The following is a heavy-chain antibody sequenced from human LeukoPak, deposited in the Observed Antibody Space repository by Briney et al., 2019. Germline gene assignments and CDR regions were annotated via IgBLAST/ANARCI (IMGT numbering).Heavy chain of an antibody. J-gene: IGHJ4*02. Sequence: GRSLRLSCAASGFTFSSYGMHWVRQAPGKGLEWVAVISYDGSNKYYADSVKGRFTISRDNSKNTLYLQMNSLRAEDTAVYYCAKDLPQQWLVVVDWGQGTLVTVSS. D-gene: IGHD6-19*01. CDR1: GFTFSSYG. V-gene: IGHV3-30*18. CDR3: AKDLPQQWLVVVD. CDR2: ISYDGSNK.